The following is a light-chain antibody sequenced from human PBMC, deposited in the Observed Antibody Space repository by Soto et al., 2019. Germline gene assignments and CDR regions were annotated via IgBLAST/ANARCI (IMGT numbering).Light chain of an antibody. V-gene: IGKV1-5*01. Sequence: DIQMTQSPSTLSASVGDRVTITCRASQSIGNLLAWYQQKSGKAPNLLIYDASSLESGDPTRFSGSGSGTEFTLTISSLQPDNFATYYCQQYSDYSPWTFGQGTKVEIK. CDR2: DAS. CDR1: QSIGNL. CDR3: QQYSDYSPWT. J-gene: IGKJ1*01.